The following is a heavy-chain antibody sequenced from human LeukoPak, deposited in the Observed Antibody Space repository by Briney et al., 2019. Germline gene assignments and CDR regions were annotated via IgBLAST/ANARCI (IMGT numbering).Heavy chain of an antibody. CDR3: ARDHSSSWYRLGDAFDI. V-gene: IGHV1-2*02. Sequence: ASVKVSCKASGYTFTGFYMHWVRQAPGQGLEWMGWINPNSGGTNYAQKFQGRVTMTRDTSISTAYMELSRLRSDDTAVYYCARDHSSSWYRLGDAFDIWGQGTMVTVSS. D-gene: IGHD6-13*01. CDR2: INPNSGGT. J-gene: IGHJ3*02. CDR1: GYTFTGFY.